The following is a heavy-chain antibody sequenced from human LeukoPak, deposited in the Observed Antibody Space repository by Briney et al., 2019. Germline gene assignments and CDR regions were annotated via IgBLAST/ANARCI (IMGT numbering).Heavy chain of an antibody. V-gene: IGHV3-30*03. CDR1: GFTFSSYG. CDR2: LSYDGSNK. CDR3: ATGYYDFWSGYYMPGGMDV. Sequence: GGSLRLSCAASGFTFSSYGMHWVRQAPGKGPEWVALLSYDGSNKYYADSVKGRFTIYRDNSKNTLYLQMNSLRAEDTAVYYCATGYYDFWSGYYMPGGMDVWGQGTSVTVSS. D-gene: IGHD3-3*01. J-gene: IGHJ6*01.